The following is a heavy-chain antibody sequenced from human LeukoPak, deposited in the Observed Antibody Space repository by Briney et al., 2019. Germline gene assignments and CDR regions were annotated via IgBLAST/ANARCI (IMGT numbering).Heavy chain of an antibody. Sequence: KSGGSLRLSCAASGFTLSSYSMNWVRQAPGKGLEWVSSISGSSSYIYYADSVKGRFTISRDNAKNSLYLQMNSLRAEDTAVYYCASTLGSYYAFDIWGQGTMVTVSS. CDR2: ISGSSSYI. CDR1: GFTLSSYS. V-gene: IGHV3-21*01. D-gene: IGHD1-26*01. CDR3: ASTLGSYYAFDI. J-gene: IGHJ3*02.